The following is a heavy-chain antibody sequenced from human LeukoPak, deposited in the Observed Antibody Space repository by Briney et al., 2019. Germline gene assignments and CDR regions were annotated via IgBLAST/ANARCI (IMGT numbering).Heavy chain of an antibody. V-gene: IGHV1-2*06. CDR1: GYTFTGFY. CDR2: INADSGGT. D-gene: IGHD5-12*01. Sequence: ASVKVSCKDSGYTFTGFYMHWVRQAPGQGLEWMGRINADSGGTNYAQKFQGSVTVTRDTSISTAYMELRRLTSDDTAVYYCARLNSGYDYFDYWGQGNLVTVSS. CDR3: ARLNSGYDYFDY. J-gene: IGHJ4*02.